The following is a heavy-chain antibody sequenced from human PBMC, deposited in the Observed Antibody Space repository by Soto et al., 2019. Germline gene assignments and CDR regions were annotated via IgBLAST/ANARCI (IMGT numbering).Heavy chain of an antibody. Sequence: SETLSLTCTVSGGSISSGDYYWSWIRQHPGKGLEWIGYIHSSGSPYYNPSLKSRVTISVDTSKNQFSLKLSSVTAADTAVYYCARVWTGRIDYWGQGTLVTVSS. CDR3: ARVWTGRIDY. D-gene: IGHD1-1*01. CDR1: GGSISSGDYY. CDR2: IHSSGSP. J-gene: IGHJ4*02. V-gene: IGHV4-31*03.